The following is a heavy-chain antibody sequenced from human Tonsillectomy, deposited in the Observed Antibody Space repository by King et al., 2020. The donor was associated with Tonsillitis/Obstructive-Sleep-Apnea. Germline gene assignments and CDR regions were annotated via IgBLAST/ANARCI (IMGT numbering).Heavy chain of an antibody. CDR3: AKKYYYYMDV. D-gene: IGHD2/OR15-2a*01. CDR2: ISTSGSSM. J-gene: IGHJ6*03. V-gene: IGHV3-48*03. Sequence: VQLVESGGDLVQPGGSLRLSCAASGFTFSNYAINWVRQAPGKGLYWISYISTSGSSMSYADSVKGRFTGSSDNAKSSLYLQMNSLRDEDTAVYYCAKKYYYYMDVWGKGTTVTVSS. CDR1: GFTFSNYA.